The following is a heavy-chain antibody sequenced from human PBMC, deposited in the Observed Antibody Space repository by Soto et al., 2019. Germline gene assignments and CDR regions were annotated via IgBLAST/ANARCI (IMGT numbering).Heavy chain of an antibody. Sequence: QLQLQESGPGLVKPSETLSLTCTVSGGSISSSSYYWGWIRQPPGKGLEWIGSIYYSGSTYYNPSLKSRATISVGTSKSQFSLQLSSVTAADTAVYYCARPGNCGAGSYLYYLDYWGQGTLVTVSS. CDR1: GGSISSSSYY. CDR3: ARPGNCGAGSYLYYLDY. CDR2: IYYSGST. J-gene: IGHJ4*02. D-gene: IGHD3-10*01. V-gene: IGHV4-39*01.